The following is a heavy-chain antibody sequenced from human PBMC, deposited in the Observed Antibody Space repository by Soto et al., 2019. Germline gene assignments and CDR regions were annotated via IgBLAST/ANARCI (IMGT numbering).Heavy chain of an antibody. CDR3: AKLASPRIVGVDFFFEF. Sequence: GGSLRLSCAASGFIFSSYTMTWVRQTPGKGLEWVSVISGSGGTTYYADSVKGRFTVSRDNSKNTLCLQMNSLRAEDTAVYYCAKLASPRIVGVDFFFEFWGQGTLVTVSS. V-gene: IGHV3-23*01. CDR2: ISGSGGTT. CDR1: GFIFSSYT. D-gene: IGHD1-26*01. J-gene: IGHJ4*02.